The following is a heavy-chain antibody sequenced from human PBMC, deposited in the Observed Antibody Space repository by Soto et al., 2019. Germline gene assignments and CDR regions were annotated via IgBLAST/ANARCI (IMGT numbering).Heavy chain of an antibody. V-gene: IGHV1-8*01. Sequence: ASVKVSCKASGYTFTSYDINWVRQATGQGLEWMGWMNPNSGNTGYAQKFQGRVTMTRNTSISTAYMELSSLRSEDTAVYYCARGRGVVPAAIGYYYYYYGMDVWGQGTTVTVPS. J-gene: IGHJ6*02. CDR2: MNPNSGNT. D-gene: IGHD2-2*01. CDR1: GYTFTSYD. CDR3: ARGRGVVPAAIGYYYYYYGMDV.